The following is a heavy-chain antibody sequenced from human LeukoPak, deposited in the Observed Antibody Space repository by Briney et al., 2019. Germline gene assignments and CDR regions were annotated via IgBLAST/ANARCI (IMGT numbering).Heavy chain of an antibody. CDR3: AKAGLRRYYYFDY. Sequence: GGSLRLSCAASEFTFSTYAMSWVRQAPGKGLDWVSGISGSGGSTYYADSVKGRFTISRDNSKNTLYLQMNSLRAEDTAVYYCAKAGLRRYYYFDYWGQGTLVTVSS. CDR2: ISGSGGST. J-gene: IGHJ4*02. V-gene: IGHV3-23*01. CDR1: EFTFSTYA. D-gene: IGHD4-23*01.